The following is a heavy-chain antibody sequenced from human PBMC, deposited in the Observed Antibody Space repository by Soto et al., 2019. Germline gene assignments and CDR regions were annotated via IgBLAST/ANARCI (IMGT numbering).Heavy chain of an antibody. Sequence: SETLSLTCAVYGGSFSGYYWSWIRQPPGKGLEWIGEINHSGSTNYNPSLKSRVTISVDTSKNQFSLKLSSVTAADTAAYYCAREPLATTSIHAFDIWGQGTMVTVSS. CDR2: INHSGST. CDR3: AREPLATTSIHAFDI. J-gene: IGHJ3*02. D-gene: IGHD4-17*01. CDR1: GGSFSGYY. V-gene: IGHV4-34*01.